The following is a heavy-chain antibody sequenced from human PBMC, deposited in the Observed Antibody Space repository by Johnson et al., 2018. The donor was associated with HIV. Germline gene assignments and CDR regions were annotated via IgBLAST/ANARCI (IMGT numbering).Heavy chain of an antibody. D-gene: IGHD6-19*01. CDR3: ARGKKQWLDEDAFDI. J-gene: IGHJ3*02. CDR2: INSDGSST. CDR1: GFTFSSYW. Sequence: VQLVESGGGLVQPGGSLRLSCAASGFTFSSYWMHWVRQAPGKGLVWVSRINSDGSSTSYAASVKGRFTISRDNAKNTLYLQMNSLRAEDTAVYYCARGKKQWLDEDAFDIWGQGTMVTVSS. V-gene: IGHV3-74*02.